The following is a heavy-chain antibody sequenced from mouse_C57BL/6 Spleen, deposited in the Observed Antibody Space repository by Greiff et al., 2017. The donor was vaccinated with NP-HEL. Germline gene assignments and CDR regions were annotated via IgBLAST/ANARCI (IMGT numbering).Heavy chain of an antibody. D-gene: IGHD1-1*01. V-gene: IGHV5-6*01. J-gene: IGHJ1*03. CDR2: ISSGGSYT. Sequence: EVKVVESGGDLVKPGGSLKLSCAASGFTFSSYGMSWVRQTPDKRLEWVATISSGGSYTYYPDSVKGRFTISRDNAKNTLYLQMSSLKSEDTAMYYCARHTVVAEDWYFDVWGTGTTVTVSS. CDR1: GFTFSSYG. CDR3: ARHTVVAEDWYFDV.